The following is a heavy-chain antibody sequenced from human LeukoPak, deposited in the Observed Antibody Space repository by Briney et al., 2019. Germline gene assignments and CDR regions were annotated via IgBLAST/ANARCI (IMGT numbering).Heavy chain of an antibody. CDR2: INHSGST. Sequence: PSETLSLTCAVYGGSFSGYYWSWIRQPPGKGLEWIGEINHSGSTNYNPSLKSRVTISVDTSKNQFSLKLSSVTAADTAVYYCASLYSCSSSEGDYWGQGTLVTVSS. D-gene: IGHD6-6*01. V-gene: IGHV4-34*01. J-gene: IGHJ4*02. CDR1: GGSFSGYY. CDR3: ASLYSCSSSEGDY.